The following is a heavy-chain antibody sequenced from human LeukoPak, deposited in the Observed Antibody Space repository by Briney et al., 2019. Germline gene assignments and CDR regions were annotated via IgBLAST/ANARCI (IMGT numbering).Heavy chain of an antibody. V-gene: IGHV4-34*01. Sequence: SETLSLTCAVYGRSFSGYYWSWIRQPPGKGLEWIGEINHSGSTNYNPSLKSRVTISVDTSKNQFSLKLSSVTAADTAVYYCARPYYYGSGSYYNYWGQGTLVTVSS. CDR1: GRSFSGYY. J-gene: IGHJ4*02. D-gene: IGHD3-10*01. CDR2: INHSGST. CDR3: ARPYYYGSGSYYNY.